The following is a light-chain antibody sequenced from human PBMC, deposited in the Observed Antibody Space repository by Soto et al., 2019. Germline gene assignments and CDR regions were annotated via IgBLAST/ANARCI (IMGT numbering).Light chain of an antibody. Sequence: LMTQTPLSLSVTPGQPASISCKSSRSLLFSDGRTYLYWVLQKPGQPPHLLIYEISNRFSGVADRFSGSGSETDFTLTISRVEAEDVGVYYCMQSIEFPLTFGGGTKVEIK. J-gene: IGKJ4*01. CDR1: RSLLFSDGRTY. CDR3: MQSIEFPLT. V-gene: IGKV2D-29*01. CDR2: EIS.